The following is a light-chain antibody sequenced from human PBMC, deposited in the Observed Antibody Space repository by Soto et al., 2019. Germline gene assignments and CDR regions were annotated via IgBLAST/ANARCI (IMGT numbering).Light chain of an antibody. CDR1: SSNIGSNT. J-gene: IGLJ1*01. CDR3: SSYTSSSTLCV. CDR2: SNN. Sequence: QSVLTQPPSASGTPGQRVTISCSGSSSNIGSNTVNWYQQLPGTAPKLLIYSNNQRPSGVPDRFSGSKSGTSASLAISGLQSEDEADYYCSSYTSSSTLCVFGTGTKLTVL. V-gene: IGLV1-44*01.